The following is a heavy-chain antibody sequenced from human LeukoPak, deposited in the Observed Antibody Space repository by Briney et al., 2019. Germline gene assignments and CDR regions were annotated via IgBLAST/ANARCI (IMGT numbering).Heavy chain of an antibody. CDR2: IRYDGRNK. D-gene: IGHD1-26*01. V-gene: IGHV3-30*02. J-gene: IGHJ4*02. Sequence: GGSLRLSCAASGFTFSNYGMHWVRQAPGKGLEWVTFIRYDGRNKYYADSVKGRFTISRDNAKNSLYLQMNSLRAEDTAVYYCARAGWELYFDYWGQGTLVTVSS. CDR3: ARAGWELYFDY. CDR1: GFTFSNYG.